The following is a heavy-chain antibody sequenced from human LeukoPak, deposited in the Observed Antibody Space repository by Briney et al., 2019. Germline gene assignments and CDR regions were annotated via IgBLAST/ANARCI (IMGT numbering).Heavy chain of an antibody. Sequence: SETLSLTCTVSGYSIISDYFWGWIRQPPGKGLEWIGTIYHSGSTYYSPSLKSRVTVSVDTSKNEFSLKLSSVTAADTAVYYCARAGHDILTGYSLYYYMDVWGKGTTVTISS. D-gene: IGHD3-9*01. V-gene: IGHV4-38-2*02. CDR1: GYSIISDYF. CDR2: IYHSGST. J-gene: IGHJ6*03. CDR3: ARAGHDILTGYSLYYYMDV.